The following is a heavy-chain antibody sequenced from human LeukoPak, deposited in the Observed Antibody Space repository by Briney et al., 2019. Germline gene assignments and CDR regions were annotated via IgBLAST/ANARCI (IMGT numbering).Heavy chain of an antibody. D-gene: IGHD2-21*01. CDR1: GYTFTIYA. Sequence: ASVKVSCKASGYTFTIYAMHWVRQAPGQRLEWMGWINAGNGNTKYSQKFQGRVTITRDTSASTAYMELSSLRSEDTAVYYCARVGLKVRTFDYWGQGTLVTVSS. V-gene: IGHV1-3*01. CDR2: INAGNGNT. CDR3: ARVGLKVRTFDY. J-gene: IGHJ4*02.